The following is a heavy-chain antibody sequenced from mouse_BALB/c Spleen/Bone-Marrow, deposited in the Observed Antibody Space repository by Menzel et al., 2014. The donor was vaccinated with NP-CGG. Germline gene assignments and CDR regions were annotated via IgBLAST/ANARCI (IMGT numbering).Heavy chain of an antibody. J-gene: IGHJ4*01. CDR3: ARDGDYDEGYAVDY. V-gene: IGHV1-54*01. Sequence: QVQLQQSGAELVRPGTSVKVSCKASGYAFTNYLIEWVKQRPGQGLEWIGVINPGSGGTNYNEKFKGKATLTADKSSSTAYMQLSSLTSDDSAVYFCARDGDYDEGYAVDYWGQGTSVTVSS. CDR2: INPGSGGT. CDR1: GYAFTNYL. D-gene: IGHD2-4*01.